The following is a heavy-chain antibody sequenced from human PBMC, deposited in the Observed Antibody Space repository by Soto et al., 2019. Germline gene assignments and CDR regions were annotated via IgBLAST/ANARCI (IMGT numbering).Heavy chain of an antibody. CDR3: AKVDYWVLLWFGESNYFDY. D-gene: IGHD3-10*01. Sequence: GGSLRLSCAASGFTFSSYAMSWVRQAPGKGLEWVSAISGSGGSTYYADSVKGRFTISRDNSKNTLYLQMNSLRAEDTAVYYCAKVDYWVLLWFGESNYFDYWGQGTLVTVSS. J-gene: IGHJ4*02. V-gene: IGHV3-23*01. CDR2: ISGSGGST. CDR1: GFTFSSYA.